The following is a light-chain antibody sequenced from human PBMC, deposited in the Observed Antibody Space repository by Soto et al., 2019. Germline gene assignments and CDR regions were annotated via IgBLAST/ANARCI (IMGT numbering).Light chain of an antibody. CDR3: QQYGSSPPT. CDR1: QSVSSSY. J-gene: IGKJ1*01. V-gene: IGKV3-20*01. Sequence: EIVLTQPPCPQSLSPGERATLSCRASQSVSSSYLAWYQQKPGQAPRLLIYDASRRATGIPDRFSGSGSGTDFTLTISRLEPEDFAVYYCQQYGSSPPTFGQGTKVDI. CDR2: DAS.